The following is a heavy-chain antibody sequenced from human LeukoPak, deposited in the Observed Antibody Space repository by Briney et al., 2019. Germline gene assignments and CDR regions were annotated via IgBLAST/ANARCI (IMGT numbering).Heavy chain of an antibody. D-gene: IGHD3-10*01. Sequence: PGGSLRLSCAASGFTFSSYAMSWVRQAPGKGLEWVSGISGSGGSTYYADSVKGRFTISRDNSKNTLYLQMNSLRAEDTAVYYCAKDLMVQGVIITPLFDYWGQGTLVTVSS. J-gene: IGHJ4*02. V-gene: IGHV3-23*01. CDR2: ISGSGGST. CDR3: AKDLMVQGVIITPLFDY. CDR1: GFTFSSYA.